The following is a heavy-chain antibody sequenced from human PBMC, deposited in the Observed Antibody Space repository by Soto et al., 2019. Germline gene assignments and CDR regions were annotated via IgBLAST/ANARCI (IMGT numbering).Heavy chain of an antibody. CDR1: GFTFSNAW. J-gene: IGHJ4*02. CDR3: ARPPYDSSGYYPN. CDR2: IKSKTDGGTT. D-gene: IGHD3-22*01. Sequence: PGGSLRLSCAASGFTFSNAWMNWVRQAPGKGLEWVGRIKSKTDGGTTDYAAPVKGRFTISRDDSKNTLYLQMNSLKTEDTAVYYCARPPYDSSGYYPNWGQGTLVTVSS. V-gene: IGHV3-15*07.